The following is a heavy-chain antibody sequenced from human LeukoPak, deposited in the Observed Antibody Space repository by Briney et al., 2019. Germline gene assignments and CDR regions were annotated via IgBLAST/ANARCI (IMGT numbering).Heavy chain of an antibody. CDR2: IYYSGST. Sequence: PSETLSLTCTVSGGSISSSSYYWGWIRQPPGKGLEWIGSIYYSGSTYYNPSLKSRVTISVDTSKNQLSLKLSSVTAADTAVYYCARGAHSSSWYWGGIYYYYGMDVWGQGTTVTVSS. J-gene: IGHJ6*02. CDR1: GGSISSSSYY. D-gene: IGHD6-13*01. V-gene: IGHV4-39*07. CDR3: ARGAHSSSWYWGGIYYYYGMDV.